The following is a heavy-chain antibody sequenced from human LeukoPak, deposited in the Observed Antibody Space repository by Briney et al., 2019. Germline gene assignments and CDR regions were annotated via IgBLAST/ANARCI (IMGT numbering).Heavy chain of an antibody. D-gene: IGHD3-22*01. Sequence: GGSLRLSCAASGFTFRNYAMHWVRQAPGAGLEYVTAITGDGGTTYYARSVKDRFTISRDNSKNTLYLQMGSLRAEDMAVYYCARIYYDRGGHYYDYWGQGTLVTVSS. CDR3: ARIYYDRGGHYYDY. CDR2: ITGDGGTT. J-gene: IGHJ4*02. V-gene: IGHV3-64*01. CDR1: GFTFRNYA.